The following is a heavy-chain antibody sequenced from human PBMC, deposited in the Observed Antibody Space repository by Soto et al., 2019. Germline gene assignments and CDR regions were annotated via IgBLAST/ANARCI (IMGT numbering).Heavy chain of an antibody. D-gene: IGHD3-9*01. V-gene: IGHV4-4*07. CDR1: GDSISDYY. CDR2: IYPGGST. J-gene: IGHJ4*02. Sequence: PSETLSLTCTVSGDSISDYYWSWIRQPAGKGLEWIGRIYPGGSTNYNPSLKSRVTLSAXXXKXXXXLKLTSVXAAXTAVYYCARRSDIYGAYYDYWGQGTLVTVSS. CDR3: ARRSDIYGAYYDY.